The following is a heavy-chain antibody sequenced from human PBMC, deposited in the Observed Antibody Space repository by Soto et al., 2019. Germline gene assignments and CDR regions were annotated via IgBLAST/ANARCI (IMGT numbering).Heavy chain of an antibody. V-gene: IGHV1-8*01. CDR3: ARFDGIAVAGSPTPSDC. Sequence: ASVKVSCKASGYTFTSYDINWVRQATGQGLEWMGWMNPNSGNTGYAQKFQGRVTMTRNTSISTAYMELSSLRSEDTAVYYCARFDGIAVAGSPTPSDCWGQGTLVTVSS. D-gene: IGHD6-19*01. CDR2: MNPNSGNT. CDR1: GYTFTSYD. J-gene: IGHJ4*02.